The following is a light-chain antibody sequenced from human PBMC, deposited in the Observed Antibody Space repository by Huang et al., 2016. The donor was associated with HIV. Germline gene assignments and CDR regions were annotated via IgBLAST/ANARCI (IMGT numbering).Light chain of an antibody. Sequence: EIVMTQSPATLSVSPGERATLSCRATQRVSSNLAWYQQKPGQAPRLLIYGSSTRATGVPARFSGSGSWTEFTLAISSLQSEDFAVYYCQQYNNWPWYTFGQGTRLEIK. CDR1: QRVSSN. CDR2: GSS. J-gene: IGKJ2*01. V-gene: IGKV3-15*01. CDR3: QQYNNWPWYT.